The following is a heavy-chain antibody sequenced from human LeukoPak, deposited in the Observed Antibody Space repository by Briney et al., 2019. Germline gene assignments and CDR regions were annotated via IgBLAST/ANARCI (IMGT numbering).Heavy chain of an antibody. D-gene: IGHD5-18*01. CDR3: ARTDTAMVRALYYFDY. CDR2: IYYSGST. Sequence: PSETLSLTCTVSGGSINNGGYYWSWIRQHPGKGLEWIGYIYYSGSTYYNPSLKSRVTISVDTSKNQFSLKLSSVTAADTAVYYCARTDTAMVRALYYFDYWGQGTLVTVSS. V-gene: IGHV4-31*03. J-gene: IGHJ4*02. CDR1: GGSINNGGYY.